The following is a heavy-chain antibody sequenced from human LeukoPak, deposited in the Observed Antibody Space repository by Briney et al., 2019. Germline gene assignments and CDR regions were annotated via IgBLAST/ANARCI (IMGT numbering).Heavy chain of an antibody. CDR1: GFTFSSYW. D-gene: IGHD3-10*01. V-gene: IGHV3-74*01. CDR3: ARAVYYYGSGSYYNPSWFDP. CDR2: INSDGSST. J-gene: IGHJ5*02. Sequence: GGSLRLSCAASGFTFSSYWMHWVRQAPGKGLVWVSRINSDGSSTSYADSVKGRFTISRDNAKNTLHLQMNSLRAEDTAVYYCARAVYYYGSGSYYNPSWFDPWGQGTLVTVSS.